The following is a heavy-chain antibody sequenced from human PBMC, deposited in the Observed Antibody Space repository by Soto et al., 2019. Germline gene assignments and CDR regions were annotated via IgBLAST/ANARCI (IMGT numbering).Heavy chain of an antibody. Sequence: SVKVSCKASGGTFSSYAISWVRQAPGQGLEWMGGITPIFGTANYAQKFQGRVTITADESTSTAYMELSSLRSEDQAVYYCARDDRGYYYGMDVWGQGTTVTVSS. V-gene: IGHV1-69*13. CDR2: ITPIFGTA. CDR1: GGTFSSYA. CDR3: ARDDRGYYYGMDV. D-gene: IGHD3-10*01. J-gene: IGHJ6*02.